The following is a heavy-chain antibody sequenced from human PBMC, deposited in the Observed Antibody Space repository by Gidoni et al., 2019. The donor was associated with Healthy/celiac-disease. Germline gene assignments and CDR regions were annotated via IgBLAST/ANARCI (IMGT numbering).Heavy chain of an antibody. CDR3: ARDSDLDY. J-gene: IGHJ4*02. Sequence: EVQRVESGGGLVKHGGSPGLSCPASGFTFSGYSMNWGRQAPGQGLEWVSSISSSISYIYYADSLKGRCTISRDNAKNPLYLQMNSLRAEDTAVYYCARDSDLDYWGQGTLVTVSS. CDR1: GFTFSGYS. V-gene: IGHV3-21*01. CDR2: ISSSISYI.